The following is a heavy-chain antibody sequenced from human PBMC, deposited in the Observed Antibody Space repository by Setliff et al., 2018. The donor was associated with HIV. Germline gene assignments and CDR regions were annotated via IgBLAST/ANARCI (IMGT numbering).Heavy chain of an antibody. J-gene: IGHJ3*02. CDR1: GYTFTNYY. CDR2: INPSGGST. D-gene: IGHD3-10*01. CDR3: VREVRAAYKGPLWFGQSDPRPDTFDI. Sequence: GASVKVSCKASGYTFTNYYIHWVRQAPGQGLEWMGIINPSGGSTTYAQKFQGRVTMTRDTSTSTVYMELSSLRSEDTAVYYCVREVRAAYKGPLWFGQSDPRPDTFDIWGQGTMVTVSS. V-gene: IGHV1-46*01.